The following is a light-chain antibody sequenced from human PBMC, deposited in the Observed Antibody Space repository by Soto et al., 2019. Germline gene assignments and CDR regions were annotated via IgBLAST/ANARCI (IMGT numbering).Light chain of an antibody. CDR2: AAS. J-gene: IGKJ1*01. V-gene: IGKV3-20*01. Sequence: EIVLTQSPGTLSLSPGEGGTLSCRASQSISSSYLAWYQQKPGQSPRLLIYAASSRATGIPDRFSGSGSGTDFTLTISRLEPEDFAVYYCQQYAKAPLTFGQGTKVEMK. CDR3: QQYAKAPLT. CDR1: QSISSSY.